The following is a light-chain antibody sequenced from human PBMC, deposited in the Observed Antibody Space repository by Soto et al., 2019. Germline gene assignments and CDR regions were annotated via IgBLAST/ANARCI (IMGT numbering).Light chain of an antibody. V-gene: IGLV3-16*01. CDR1: ALPKKY. CDR3: LSADSSGTYPFYV. CDR2: KDS. Sequence: SYELTQPPSVSVSLGQMARITCSGEALPKKYAYWYQQKPGQFPVLVIYKDSERPSGIPERFSGSSSGTIVTLTISGVQAEDEADYYCLSADSSGTYPFYVFGTGTKVTVL. J-gene: IGLJ1*01.